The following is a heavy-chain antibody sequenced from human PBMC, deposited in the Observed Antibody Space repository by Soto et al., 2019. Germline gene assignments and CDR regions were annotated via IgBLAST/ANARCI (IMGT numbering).Heavy chain of an antibody. J-gene: IGHJ5*02. D-gene: IGHD1-1*01. CDR3: ARHSPVQWMADNRFDP. V-gene: IGHV4-39*01. CDR1: GDSISGSRHF. CDR2: IYSSGTT. Sequence: SETLSLTCSVSGDSISGSRHFWGWVRQPPGKGLEWIGSIYSSGTTYHNPSLKSRVTISVDASDNQFSLKLTSVTDADTAVYYCARHSPVQWMADNRFDPWVQGTRVTVSS.